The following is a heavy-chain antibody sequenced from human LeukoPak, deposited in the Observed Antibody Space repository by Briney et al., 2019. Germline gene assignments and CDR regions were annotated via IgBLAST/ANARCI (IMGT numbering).Heavy chain of an antibody. J-gene: IGHJ6*03. CDR1: GYTFTVYY. V-gene: IGHV1-2*02. Sequence: ASVTVSCKASGYTFTVYYMHWVRQAPGQGLEWMGWINPNSGGTNYAQKFQGRVTMTRDTSISTAYMELSRLRSDDTAVYYCARGMGVTREYYYYYMDVWGKGTTVTVSS. D-gene: IGHD1-26*01. CDR3: ARGMGVTREYYYYYMDV. CDR2: INPNSGGT.